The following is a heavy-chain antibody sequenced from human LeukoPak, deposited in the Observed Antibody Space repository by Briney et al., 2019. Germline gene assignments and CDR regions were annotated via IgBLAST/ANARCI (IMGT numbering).Heavy chain of an antibody. D-gene: IGHD5-18*01. CDR2: IYPGDSDT. CDR1: GYSFTSYW. V-gene: IGHV5-51*01. CDR3: ARRQLWARGAFDI. J-gene: IGHJ3*02. Sequence: GESLKISCKGSGYSFTSYWIGRVRQMPGKGLEWMGIIYPGDSDTRYSPSFQGQVTISADKSISTAYLQWSSLKASDTAMYYCARRQLWARGAFDIWGQGTMVTVSS.